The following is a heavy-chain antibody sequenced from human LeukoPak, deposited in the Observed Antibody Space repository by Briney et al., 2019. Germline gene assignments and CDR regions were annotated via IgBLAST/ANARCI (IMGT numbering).Heavy chain of an antibody. CDR3: ARSLIPLGMDV. J-gene: IGHJ6*02. V-gene: IGHV3-48*03. CDR1: GFTFSSYE. CDR2: MSSSGTTI. Sequence: GGSLRLSCAASGFTFSSYEVMWVRQAPGKGLEWVSYMSSSGTTIHYVDSVKGRFRNSRDNAKNTVHLEMNSLRSEDTAVYYCARSLIPLGMDVWGQGTTVTVSS. D-gene: IGHD2-21*01.